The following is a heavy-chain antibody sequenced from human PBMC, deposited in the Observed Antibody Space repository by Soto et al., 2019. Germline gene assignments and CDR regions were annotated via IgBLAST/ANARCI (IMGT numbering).Heavy chain of an antibody. CDR3: ARDPYYDFWSGYPYNWFDP. CDR1: GGSISSSSYY. CDR2: IYYSGST. D-gene: IGHD3-3*01. J-gene: IGHJ5*02. V-gene: IGHV4-39*01. Sequence: SETLSLTCTVSGGSISSSSYYWGWIRQPPGKGLEWIGSIYYSGSTYYNPSLKSRVTISVDTSKNQFSLKLSSVTAADTAVYYCARDPYYDFWSGYPYNWFDPWGQGTLVTVSS.